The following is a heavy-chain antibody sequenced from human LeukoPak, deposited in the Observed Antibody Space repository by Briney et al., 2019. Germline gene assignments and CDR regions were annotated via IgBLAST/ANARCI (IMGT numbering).Heavy chain of an antibody. J-gene: IGHJ4*02. CDR3: ARDSTSGSSWYFDC. D-gene: IGHD6-13*01. Sequence: PSETLSLTCAVSGGSINGSEWWNWVRQPPGKGLEWIGEIYHSGSAIYNPSLKSRVAISVDKSKNQFSLILNSVTAADTAVYYCARDSTSGSSWYFDCWGQGTLVTVSS. V-gene: IGHV4-4*02. CDR1: GGSINGSEW. CDR2: IYHSGSA.